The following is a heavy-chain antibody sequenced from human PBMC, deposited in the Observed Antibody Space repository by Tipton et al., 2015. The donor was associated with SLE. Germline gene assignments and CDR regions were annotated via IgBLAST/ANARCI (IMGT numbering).Heavy chain of an antibody. V-gene: IGHV4-34*01. D-gene: IGHD1-1*01. CDR3: ASSGLEPDQDYYYYMDV. CDR2: INHSGST. J-gene: IGHJ6*03. Sequence: TLSLTCAVYGGSFSGYYWSWIRQPPGKGLEWIGEINHSGSTNYNPSLKSRVTISVDTSKTQFSVKLSSVTAADTAVYYCASSGLEPDQDYYYYMDVWGKGTTVTVSS. CDR1: GGSFSGYY.